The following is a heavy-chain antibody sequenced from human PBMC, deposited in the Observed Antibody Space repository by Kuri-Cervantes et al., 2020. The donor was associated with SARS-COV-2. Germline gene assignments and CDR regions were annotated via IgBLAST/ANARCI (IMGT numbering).Heavy chain of an antibody. D-gene: IGHD3-3*01. J-gene: IGHJ4*02. CDR1: GGTFSSYA. V-gene: IGHV1-69*05. CDR3: AKTPEYYDFWSGFRTYFDY. Sequence: SVKVSCKASGGTFSSYAISWVRQAPGQGLEWMGGIIPIFGTANYAQKFQGRVTITTDESTSTAYMELSSLRSEDTAVYYCAKTPEYYDFWSGFRTYFDYWGQGTLVTVSS. CDR2: IIPIFGTA.